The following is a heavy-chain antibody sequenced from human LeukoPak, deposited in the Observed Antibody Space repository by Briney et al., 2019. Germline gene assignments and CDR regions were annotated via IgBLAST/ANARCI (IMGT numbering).Heavy chain of an antibody. CDR2: IRYDGSNK. V-gene: IGHV3-30*02. D-gene: IGHD6-13*01. Sequence: PGGSLRLSCSASGFTFSSYGMHWVRQAPDKGLEWVAFIRYDGSNKYYADSVKGRFTISRDNSKNTLYLQMNSLRAEDTAVYYCAKEGGSSSWYGAYYYYGMDVWGQGTTVTVSS. J-gene: IGHJ6*02. CDR1: GFTFSSYG. CDR3: AKEGGSSSWYGAYYYYGMDV.